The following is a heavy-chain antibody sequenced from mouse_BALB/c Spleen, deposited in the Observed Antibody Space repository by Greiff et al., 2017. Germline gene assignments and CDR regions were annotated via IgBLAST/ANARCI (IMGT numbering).Heavy chain of an antibody. CDR3: ARQTLITTATWFAL. D-gene: IGHD1-2*01. V-gene: IGHV5-12-2*01. CDR1: GFTFSSYT. CDR2: ISNGGGST. Sequence: EVKLVESGGGLVQPGGSLKLSCAASGFTFSSYTMSWVRQTPEKRLEWVAYISNGGGSTYYPDTVKGRFTISRDNAKNTLYLQMSSLKSEDTAMYYCARQTLITTATWFALRGQGTLVTVSA. J-gene: IGHJ3*01.